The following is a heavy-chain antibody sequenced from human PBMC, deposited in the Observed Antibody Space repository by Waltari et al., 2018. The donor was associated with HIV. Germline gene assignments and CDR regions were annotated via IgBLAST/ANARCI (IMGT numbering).Heavy chain of an antibody. V-gene: IGHV4-39*01. CDR3: ARGTIESGVTAGFGF. CDR1: GGSIRSSGHY. Sequence: QLQLQESGPGLVRPSETLSLTCSVSGGSIRSSGHYWGWLRQSSGKGLEWVGSIYYTGTTYYSPSLKNRLTRSVDATKGQFSLTLKSVTAADTAIYYCARGTIESGVTAGFGFWGQGTLVAVSS. J-gene: IGHJ4*02. CDR2: IYYTGTT. D-gene: IGHD2-21*02.